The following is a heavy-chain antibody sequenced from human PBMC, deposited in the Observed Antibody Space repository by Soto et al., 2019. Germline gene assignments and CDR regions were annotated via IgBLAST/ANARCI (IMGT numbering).Heavy chain of an antibody. CDR2: ISGSGGST. CDR1: GFTFSSYA. V-gene: IGHV3-23*01. J-gene: IGHJ4*02. Sequence: HPGGSLRLSCAASGFTFSSYAMSWVRQAPGKGLEWVSAISGSGGSTYYADSVKGRFTISRDNSKNTLYLQMNSLRAEDTAVYYCAKVVSQMATTQGPFDYWGQGTLVTVSS. D-gene: IGHD5-12*01. CDR3: AKVVSQMATTQGPFDY.